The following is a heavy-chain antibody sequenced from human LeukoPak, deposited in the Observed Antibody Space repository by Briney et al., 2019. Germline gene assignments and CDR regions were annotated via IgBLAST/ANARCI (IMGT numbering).Heavy chain of an antibody. D-gene: IGHD2-2*01. CDR2: IIPIFGTA. CDR3: ARGSGVSSTSCCRFDY. J-gene: IGHJ4*02. Sequence: SVKVSCKASGGTFSSYAISWVRQAPGQGLEWMGGIIPIFGTANYAQKFQGRVTITTDESTSTAYMELSSLRSEDTAVYYCARGSGVSSTSCCRFDYWGQGTLVTVSS. CDR1: GGTFSSYA. V-gene: IGHV1-69*05.